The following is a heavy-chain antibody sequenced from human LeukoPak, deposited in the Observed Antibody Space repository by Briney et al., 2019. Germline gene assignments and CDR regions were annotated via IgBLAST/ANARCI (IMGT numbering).Heavy chain of an antibody. Sequence: GGSLRLSCAASGFTFSNAWMSWVRQAPGKGLEWVGRIKSKTDGGTTDYAAPVKGRFNISRDDSKNTLYLQMNSLKTEDTAVYYCTTGLTGDIVVVPAAMTGAFDIWGQGTMVTVSS. CDR1: GFTFSNAW. J-gene: IGHJ3*02. V-gene: IGHV3-15*01. CDR2: IKSKTDGGTT. D-gene: IGHD2-2*01. CDR3: TTGLTGDIVVVPAAMTGAFDI.